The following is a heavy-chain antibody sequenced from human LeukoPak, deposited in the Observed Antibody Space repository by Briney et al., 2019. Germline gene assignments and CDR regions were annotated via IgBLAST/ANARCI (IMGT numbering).Heavy chain of an antibody. CDR2: ISPNGGT. D-gene: IGHD3-22*01. CDR3: GRMVPYDGSGYYSFDY. Sequence: ASVKVSCKASGNTFTAYYMHWVRQAPGQGLEWMGRISPNGGTTYAQNFQGRVTMTRDTSISTVYMELRGLRSDDTAVYYCGRMVPYDGSGYYSFDYWGQGTLVTVSS. V-gene: IGHV1-2*06. J-gene: IGHJ4*02. CDR1: GNTFTAYY.